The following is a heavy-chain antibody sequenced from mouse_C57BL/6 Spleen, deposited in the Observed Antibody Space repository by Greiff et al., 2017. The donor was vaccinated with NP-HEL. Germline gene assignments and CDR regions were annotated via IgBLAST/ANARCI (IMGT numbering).Heavy chain of an antibody. CDR1: GYTFTSYW. CDR2: IYPSDSET. D-gene: IGHD2-1*01. Sequence: VQLQQPGAELVRPGSSVKLSCKASGYTFTSYWMDWVKQRPGQGLEWIGNIYPSDSETHYNQKFKDKATLTVDKSSSTAYMQLSSLTSEDSAVYYCARGGGNYDWYFDVWGTGTTVTVSS. CDR3: ARGGGNYDWYFDV. V-gene: IGHV1-61*01. J-gene: IGHJ1*03.